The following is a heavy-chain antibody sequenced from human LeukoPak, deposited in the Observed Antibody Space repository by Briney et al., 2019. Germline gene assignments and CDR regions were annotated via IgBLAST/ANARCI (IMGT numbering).Heavy chain of an antibody. Sequence: SETLSLTCTVSGDSISSYYWSWIRQPAGKGLEWIGRIYTSGSTDYNPSLKSRVTMSVDTSKNQFSLKLSSVTAADTAVYYCAKDLTRDRKQLVPYWFDPWGQGTLVTVSS. CDR2: IYTSGST. J-gene: IGHJ5*02. CDR1: GDSISSYY. V-gene: IGHV4-4*07. D-gene: IGHD6-6*01. CDR3: AKDLTRDRKQLVPYWFDP.